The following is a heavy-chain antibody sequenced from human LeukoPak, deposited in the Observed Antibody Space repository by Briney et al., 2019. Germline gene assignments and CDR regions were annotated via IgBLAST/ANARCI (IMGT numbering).Heavy chain of an antibody. D-gene: IGHD3-10*01. CDR1: GFTFSSYG. V-gene: IGHV3-30*02. CDR3: AKDQILRPPRNYYGSGSYYNVCGMDV. Sequence: GGSLRLSCAASGFTFSSYGMHWVRQAPGKGLEWVAFIRYDGSNKYYADSVKGRFTISRDNSKNTLYLQMNSLRAEDTAVYYCAKDQILRPPRNYYGSGSYYNVCGMDVWGQGTTVTVSS. CDR2: IRYDGSNK. J-gene: IGHJ6*02.